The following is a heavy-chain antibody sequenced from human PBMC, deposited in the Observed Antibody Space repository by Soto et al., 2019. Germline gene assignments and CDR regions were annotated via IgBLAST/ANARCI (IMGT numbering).Heavy chain of an antibody. CDR2: FDPEDGET. V-gene: IGHV1-24*01. D-gene: IGHD2-15*01. CDR3: AALGYCSGGSCYPTNFDY. Sequence: ASVKVSCKVSGYTLTELSMHWVRQAPGKGLEWMGGFDPEDGETIYAQKFQGRVTMTEDTSTDTAYMELSSLRSEDTAVYYCAALGYCSGGSCYPTNFDYWGQGTLVTVSS. J-gene: IGHJ4*02. CDR1: GYTLTELS.